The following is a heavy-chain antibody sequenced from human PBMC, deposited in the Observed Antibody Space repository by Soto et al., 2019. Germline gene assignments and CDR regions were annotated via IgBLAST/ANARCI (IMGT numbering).Heavy chain of an antibody. Sequence: QVQLVESGGGVVQPGRSLRLSCAASEFTFSSCGRHWVRQAPGKGLEWVAVISYDGSNKYYADSVKGRFTISRDNSKNTLYLQMNSLRAEDTAVYYCAKELVDTADDAFDIWGQGTMVTVSS. D-gene: IGHD5-18*01. CDR1: EFTFSSCG. V-gene: IGHV3-30*18. CDR3: AKELVDTADDAFDI. J-gene: IGHJ3*02. CDR2: ISYDGSNK.